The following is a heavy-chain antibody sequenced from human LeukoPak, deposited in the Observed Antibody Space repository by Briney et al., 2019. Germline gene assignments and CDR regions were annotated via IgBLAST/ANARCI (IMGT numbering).Heavy chain of an antibody. V-gene: IGHV3-74*01. D-gene: IGHD2-15*01. J-gene: IGHJ4*02. CDR3: AKEHRYCSGGSCYFAWGFDY. Sequence: GGSLRLSCAASGFTFSRHRMHWVRQAPGKGLVWVSRINSDGSSTSYADSVKGRFTISRDNAKNTLYLQMNSLRAEDTAVYYCAKEHRYCSGGSCYFAWGFDYWGQGTLVTVSS. CDR2: INSDGSST. CDR1: GFTFSRHR.